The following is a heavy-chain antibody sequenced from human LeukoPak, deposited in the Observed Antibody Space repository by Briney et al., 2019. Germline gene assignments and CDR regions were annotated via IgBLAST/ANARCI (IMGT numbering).Heavy chain of an antibody. CDR2: INHSGST. J-gene: IGHJ4*02. CDR3: ARGGRFGEIDY. D-gene: IGHD3-10*01. V-gene: IGHV4-34*01. CDR1: GGSFSGYY. Sequence: SETLSLTCAVYGGSFSGYYWSWIRQPPGKGLEWIGEINHSGSTNYSPSLKSRVTISVDTSKNQFSLKLSSVTAADTAVYYCARGGRFGEIDYWGQGTLVTVSS.